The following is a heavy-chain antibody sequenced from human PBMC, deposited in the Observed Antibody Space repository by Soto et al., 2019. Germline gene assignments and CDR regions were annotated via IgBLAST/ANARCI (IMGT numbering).Heavy chain of an antibody. CDR3: AKSSCHPRSDFWSANGAFDI. D-gene: IGHD3-3*01. Sequence: GGSLRLSCAASGFTFSSYAMSWVRQAPGKGLEWVSAISGSGGSTYYADSVKGRFTISRDNSKNTLYLQMNTLRAEDPAVYYCAKSSCHPRSDFWSANGAFDIWGQGTMVTVS. V-gene: IGHV3-23*01. CDR1: GFTFSSYA. CDR2: ISGSGGST. J-gene: IGHJ3*02.